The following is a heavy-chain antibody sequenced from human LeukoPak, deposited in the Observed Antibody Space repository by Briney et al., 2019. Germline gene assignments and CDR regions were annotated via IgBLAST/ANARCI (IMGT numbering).Heavy chain of an antibody. CDR1: GFSFSSHG. CDR2: ISGSGGST. Sequence: LPGGTLRLSCAASGFSFSSHGMSWVRQAPGKGLEWVSAISGSGGSTYYADSVKGRFTISRDNSKNTLYLQMNSLRAEDTAVYYCAKTYGDYGGYFDYWGQGTLVTVSS. V-gene: IGHV3-23*01. J-gene: IGHJ4*02. CDR3: AKTYGDYGGYFDY. D-gene: IGHD4-17*01.